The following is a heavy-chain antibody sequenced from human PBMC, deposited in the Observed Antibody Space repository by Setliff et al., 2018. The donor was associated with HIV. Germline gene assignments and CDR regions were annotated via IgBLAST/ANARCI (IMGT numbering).Heavy chain of an antibody. CDR2: INWNGASV. Sequence: PGGSLRLSCATSGFIFEDYGMNWVRQAPGKGLEWVSGINWNGASVGYADSVKGRFTISRDNAKNSLYLQMNSLRAEDTAVYYCARGNDYVWGRPAYFDYWGQGTLVTVSS. D-gene: IGHD3-16*01. CDR3: ARGNDYVWGRPAYFDY. J-gene: IGHJ4*02. V-gene: IGHV3-20*04. CDR1: GFIFEDYG.